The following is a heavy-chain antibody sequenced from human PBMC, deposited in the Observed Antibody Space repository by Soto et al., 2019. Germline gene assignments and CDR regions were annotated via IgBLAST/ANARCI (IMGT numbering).Heavy chain of an antibody. CDR1: GFTFSNYA. V-gene: IGHV3-23*01. D-gene: IGHD3-3*01. J-gene: IGHJ4*02. Sequence: EVQLLESGGGLVQPGGSLRLSCVVSGFTFSNYAMNWVRQAPGKGLEWVSTISGSGDITYDADSVKGRFTISRDNSKNTLYLQMTSLRAEDTATYYCANFGVGNFDFWGQGTLVTVSS. CDR3: ANFGVGNFDF. CDR2: ISGSGDIT.